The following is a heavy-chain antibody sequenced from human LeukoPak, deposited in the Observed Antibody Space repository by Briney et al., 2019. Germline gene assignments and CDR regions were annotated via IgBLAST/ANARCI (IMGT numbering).Heavy chain of an antibody. CDR1: GGSISSHF. CDR3: ARNGDSSSSSGWFDP. J-gene: IGHJ5*02. Sequence: SETLSLTCTVSGGSISSHFWSWIRQPPGKGLEWIAYTFDTVRISYSPSLKSRVTISVDASKNQFSLRLTSVTAADTAVYYCARNGDSSSSSGWFDPWGQGTLVTVSS. CDR2: TFDTVRI. V-gene: IGHV4-59*11. D-gene: IGHD6-6*01.